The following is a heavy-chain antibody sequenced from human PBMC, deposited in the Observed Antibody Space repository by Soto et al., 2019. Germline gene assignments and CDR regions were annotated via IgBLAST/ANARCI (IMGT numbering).Heavy chain of an antibody. D-gene: IGHD6-19*01. CDR1: GFTFSSYA. CDR2: ISYDGSNK. Sequence: QVQLVESGGGVVQPGRSLRLSCAASGFTFSSYAMHWVRQAPGKGLEWVAVISYDGSNKYYADSVKGRFTISRDNSKNTLYLQMNSLRAEATAVYYCARVFNKYSSGWFDYWGQGTLVTVSS. J-gene: IGHJ4*02. CDR3: ARVFNKYSSGWFDY. V-gene: IGHV3-30-3*01.